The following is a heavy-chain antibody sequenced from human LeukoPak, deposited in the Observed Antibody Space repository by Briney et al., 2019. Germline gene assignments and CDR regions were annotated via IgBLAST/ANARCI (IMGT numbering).Heavy chain of an antibody. CDR3: AKSGLNRFDY. V-gene: IGHV3-21*04. J-gene: IGHJ4*02. D-gene: IGHD2-15*01. CDR1: GFPFSGYS. Sequence: GGSLRLSCAASGFPFSGYSMSWVRQAPGKGLEWVSSISTSSSYIYYLDSVKGRFTISRNNAKNSLYLQMNSLRAEDTAVYYCAKSGLNRFDYWGQGTLVTVSS. CDR2: ISTSSSYI.